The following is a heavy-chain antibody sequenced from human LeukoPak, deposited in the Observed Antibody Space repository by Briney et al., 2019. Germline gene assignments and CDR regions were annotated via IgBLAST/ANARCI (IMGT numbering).Heavy chain of an antibody. CDR2: ISGSGGST. D-gene: IGHD3-22*01. CDR3: AKVGYYDSSGSVDY. V-gene: IGHV3-23*01. CDR1: GFTFSSYA. J-gene: IGHJ4*02. Sequence: LPGGSLRLSCAASGFTFSSYAMSWVRQAPGKGLEWVSAISGSGGSTYYADSVKGRFTISRDNSKNTLYLQMNSLRAEDTAVYYCAKVGYYDSSGSVDYWDQGTLVTVSS.